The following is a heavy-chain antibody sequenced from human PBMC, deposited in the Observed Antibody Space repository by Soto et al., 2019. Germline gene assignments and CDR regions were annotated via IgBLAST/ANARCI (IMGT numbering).Heavy chain of an antibody. D-gene: IGHD3-22*01. CDR1: GFTFTDYY. CDR3: ARDNYYDSSGYYGHFDY. CDR2: ISSSGSTI. V-gene: IGHV3-11*01. J-gene: IGHJ4*02. Sequence: GGSLRLSCAASGFTFTDYYMSWIRQAPGKGLEWVSYISSSGSTIYYADSVKGRFTISRDNAKNSLYLQMNSLRAEDTALYYCARDNYYDSSGYYGHFDYWGQGTLVTVSS.